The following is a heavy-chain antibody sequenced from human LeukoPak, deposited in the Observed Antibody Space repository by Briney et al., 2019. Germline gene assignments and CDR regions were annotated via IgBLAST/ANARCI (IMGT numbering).Heavy chain of an antibody. J-gene: IGHJ4*02. Sequence: PSETLSLTCTVSGGSISSYFWSWIRRPAGKGLEWIGRIYTSGSTKYNPSLQSRVTMSLDTSKNQLSLKLGSVTAADTAVYYCARAGTSGGLCDYWGQGTLVTVSS. CDR2: IYTSGST. V-gene: IGHV4-4*07. D-gene: IGHD1-14*01. CDR1: GGSISSYF. CDR3: ARAGTSGGLCDY.